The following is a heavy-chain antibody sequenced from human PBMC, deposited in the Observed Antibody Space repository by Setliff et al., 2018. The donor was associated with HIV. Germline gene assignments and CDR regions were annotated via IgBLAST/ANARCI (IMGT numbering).Heavy chain of an antibody. V-gene: IGHV4-30-4*08. CDR3: ARFTVVVFGAGEPSWFDP. CDR1: GDSVISGDYY. Sequence: LSLTCTVSGDSVISGDYYWSWIRQSPGKGLEWIGHIHYKGNIDYNASLKSRLAISSDTSKNQFSLNLSSVIAADTAIYFCARFTVVVFGAGEPSWFDPWGQGILVTVSS. CDR2: IHYKGNI. D-gene: IGHD2-15*01. J-gene: IGHJ5*02.